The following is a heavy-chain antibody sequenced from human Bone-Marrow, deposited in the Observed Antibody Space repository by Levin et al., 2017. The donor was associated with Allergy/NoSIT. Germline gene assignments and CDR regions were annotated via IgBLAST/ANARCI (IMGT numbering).Heavy chain of an antibody. V-gene: IGHV3-15*01. Sequence: GGSLRLSCAASGFTFSLAWMTWVRQAPGKGLEWVAQIQSKAHGGAIDYSAPAKGRLLIPTDDPKDTLYLHMNSLKTEDAAIYYCMTWLAPGNTTALGPRACRGLGTQVTVSS. CDR3: MTWLAPGNTTALGPRAC. J-gene: IGHJ4*02. D-gene: IGHD1-1*01. CDR2: IQSKAHGGAI. CDR1: GFTFSLAW.